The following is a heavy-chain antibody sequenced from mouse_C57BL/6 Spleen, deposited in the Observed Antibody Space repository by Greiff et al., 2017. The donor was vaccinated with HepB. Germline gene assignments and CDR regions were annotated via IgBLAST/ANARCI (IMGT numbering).Heavy chain of an antibody. CDR2: IYPRSGNT. Sequence: QVHVKQSGAELARPGASVKLSCKASGYTFTSYGISWVKQRTGQGLEWIGEIYPRSGNTYYNEKFKGKATLTADKSSSTAYMELRSLTSEDSAVYFCARLDSSGSDYWGQGTTLTVSS. CDR3: ARLDSSGSDY. J-gene: IGHJ2*01. CDR1: GYTFTSYG. V-gene: IGHV1-81*01. D-gene: IGHD3-2*02.